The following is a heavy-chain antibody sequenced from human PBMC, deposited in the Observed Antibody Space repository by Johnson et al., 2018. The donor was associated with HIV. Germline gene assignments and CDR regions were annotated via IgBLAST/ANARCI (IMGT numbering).Heavy chain of an antibody. Sequence: QVQLVESGGGVVQPGRSLRLSCAASGFTFSSYAMHWVRQAPGKGLEWVAVISYDGTHKYYADSVKGRFTISRDNSKNTHYLQMNSLRTEDTAVYYCARDQRGGYSYGDAFDIWGQGTMVTVSS. CDR1: GFTFSSYA. J-gene: IGHJ3*02. D-gene: IGHD5-18*01. CDR3: ARDQRGGYSYGDAFDI. V-gene: IGHV3-30-3*01. CDR2: ISYDGTHK.